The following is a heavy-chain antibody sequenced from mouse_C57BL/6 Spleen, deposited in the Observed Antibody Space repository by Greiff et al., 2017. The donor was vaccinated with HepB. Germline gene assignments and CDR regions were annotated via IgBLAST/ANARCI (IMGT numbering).Heavy chain of an antibody. J-gene: IGHJ2*01. V-gene: IGHV5-16*01. Sequence: EVQVVESEGGLVQPGSSMKLSCTASGFTFSDYYMAWVRQVPEKGLEWVANINYDGSSTYYLDSLKSRFIISRDNAKNILYLQMSSLKSEDTATYYCARDPVTGFDYWGQGTTLTVSS. CDR2: INYDGSST. CDR3: ARDPVTGFDY. D-gene: IGHD4-1*01. CDR1: GFTFSDYY.